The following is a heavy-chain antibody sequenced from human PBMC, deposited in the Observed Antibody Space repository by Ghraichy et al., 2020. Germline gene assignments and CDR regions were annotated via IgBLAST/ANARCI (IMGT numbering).Heavy chain of an antibody. CDR2: ISGSGGST. V-gene: IGHV3-23*01. Sequence: GGSLRLSCAASGFTFSSYAMSWVRQAPGKGLEWVLAISGSGGSTYYADSVKGRFTISRDNSKNTLYLQMNSLRAEDTAVYYCASQGEIAASAEFDYWGQGTLVTVSS. J-gene: IGHJ4*02. CDR3: ASQGEIAASAEFDY. CDR1: GFTFSSYA. D-gene: IGHD6-6*01.